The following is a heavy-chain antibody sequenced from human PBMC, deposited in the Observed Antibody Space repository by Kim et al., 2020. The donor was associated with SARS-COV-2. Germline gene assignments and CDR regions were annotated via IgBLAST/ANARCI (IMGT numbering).Heavy chain of an antibody. CDR1: GVSISSYY. CDR2: AYTSGSP. Sequence: SETLSLTCTVSGVSISSYYWCWIRQPAGKGLEWVGRAYTSGSPTYNPSLMGRVTMSIDTSKNQFSLKLTSVTAADTAVYYCAGGREHTPYFDYWGQGALGTVSS. D-gene: IGHD1-26*01. CDR3: AGGREHTPYFDY. J-gene: IGHJ4*02. V-gene: IGHV4-4*07.